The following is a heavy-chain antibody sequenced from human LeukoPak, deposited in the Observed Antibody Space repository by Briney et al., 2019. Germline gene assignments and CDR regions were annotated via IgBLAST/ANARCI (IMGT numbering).Heavy chain of an antibody. D-gene: IGHD2-15*01. CDR3: ASGPCDGSCYSW. J-gene: IGHJ4*02. Sequence: QPGGSLRLSCAAPGFTFSSYWMSWVRQAPGKGLEWVANIKQDGSEKYYVDSVKGRFTISRDNAKNSLYLQMNSLRAEDTAVYYCASGPCDGSCYSWWGQGTLVTVSS. V-gene: IGHV3-7*01. CDR2: IKQDGSEK. CDR1: GFTFSSYW.